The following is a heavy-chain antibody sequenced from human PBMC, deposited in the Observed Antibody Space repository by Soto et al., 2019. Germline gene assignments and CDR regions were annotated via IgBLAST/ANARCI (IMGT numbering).Heavy chain of an antibody. Sequence: PSATXSLTCTFSGASISSSTFFWCWIRQPPGMGLEWIGIIYPTGKTYYNSSLKSRVTMSVDTTNKQFSLKLSSVTDADTAVYYCERRSAEGAFYKWEGLDTWGQGTLVKVS. V-gene: IGHV4-39*01. J-gene: IGHJ5*01. CDR3: ERRSAEGAFYKWEGLDT. CDR2: IYPTGKT. CDR1: GASISSSTFF. D-gene: IGHD1-20*01.